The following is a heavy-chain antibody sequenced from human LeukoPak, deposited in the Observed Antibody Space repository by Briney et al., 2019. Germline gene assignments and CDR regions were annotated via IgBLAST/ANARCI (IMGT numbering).Heavy chain of an antibody. Sequence: GRSLRLSCAASGFTFSSYAMSWVRQAPGKGLEWVSAISDSGGSTYYADSVKGRFTISRDNSKNTLYLQVNSLRAGDTAVYYCARACSGGSCYLAAFDIWGQGTMVTVSS. CDR1: GFTFSSYA. J-gene: IGHJ3*02. D-gene: IGHD2-15*01. CDR2: ISDSGGST. CDR3: ARACSGGSCYLAAFDI. V-gene: IGHV3-23*01.